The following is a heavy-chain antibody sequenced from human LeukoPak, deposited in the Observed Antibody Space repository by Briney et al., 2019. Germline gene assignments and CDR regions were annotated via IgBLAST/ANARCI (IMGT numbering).Heavy chain of an antibody. CDR2: ISSSSSTI. CDR1: GFTFSSYS. CDR3: AKDKEGNFDY. J-gene: IGHJ4*02. V-gene: IGHV3-48*01. Sequence: PGGSLRLSCAASGFTFSSYSMNWVRQAPGKGLEWVSYISSSSSTIYYADSVKGRFTISRDNAKNSLYLQMNSLRAEDTAVYYCAKDKEGNFDYWGQGTLVTVSS. D-gene: IGHD3-10*01.